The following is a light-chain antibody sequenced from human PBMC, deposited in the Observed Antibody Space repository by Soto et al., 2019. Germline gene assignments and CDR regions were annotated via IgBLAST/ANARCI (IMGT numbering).Light chain of an antibody. Sequence: DIQMTQSPSTLSASVGDRVTITCRASQSISSWLAWYQQKPGKAPKLLIYDASSLESGVPSRFSGSGSATEFTLTISSLQHDDFATYYCQQYNSYPYTFGQGTKLEIK. CDR3: QQYNSYPYT. CDR2: DAS. V-gene: IGKV1-5*01. CDR1: QSISSW. J-gene: IGKJ2*01.